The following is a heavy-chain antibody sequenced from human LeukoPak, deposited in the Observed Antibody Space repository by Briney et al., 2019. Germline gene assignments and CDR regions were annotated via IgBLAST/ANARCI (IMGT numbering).Heavy chain of an antibody. J-gene: IGHJ6*02. V-gene: IGHV3-11*01. CDR1: DLTLSDYY. Sequence: GGSLRLSCAASDLTLSDYYMTWIRQAPGKGLEWLSYISDSGSDMYSADSVKGRFTISRDNARNSLYLQMNSLRAEDTAVYYCARSYRATAGIVDVWGQGTTVTVSS. CDR2: ISDSGSDM. D-gene: IGHD6-13*01. CDR3: ARSYRATAGIVDV.